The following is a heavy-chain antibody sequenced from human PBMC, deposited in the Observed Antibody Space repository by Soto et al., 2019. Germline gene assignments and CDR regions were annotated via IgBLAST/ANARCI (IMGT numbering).Heavy chain of an antibody. Sequence: ASVKVSCKATGGTFRGYAISWVRQAPGQGLEWLGGILPTSDTPNYAQKFQARVTLTADDSTNTLYLQMNRLRAEDTAVYYCARAQQYNYGQVWGQGTLVTVSS. CDR2: ILPTSDTP. CDR1: GGTFRGYA. J-gene: IGHJ4*02. D-gene: IGHD5-18*01. CDR3: ARAQQYNYGQV. V-gene: IGHV1-69*13.